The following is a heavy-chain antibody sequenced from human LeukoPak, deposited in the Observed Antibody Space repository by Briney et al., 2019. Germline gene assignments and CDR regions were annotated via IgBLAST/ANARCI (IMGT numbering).Heavy chain of an antibody. J-gene: IGHJ4*03. CDR1: GGSISSYY. D-gene: IGHD1-1*01. Sequence: PSETLSLTCTVSGGSISSYYWSWIRQPAGKGLEWIGRIYTSGNTNYKPSLKSRLTISVDKSKNHLSLKLSSLTAADTAFYYCAGGSAGTAFDDWGHGTLVTVSS. CDR3: AGGSAGTAFDD. CDR2: IYTSGNT. V-gene: IGHV4-4*07.